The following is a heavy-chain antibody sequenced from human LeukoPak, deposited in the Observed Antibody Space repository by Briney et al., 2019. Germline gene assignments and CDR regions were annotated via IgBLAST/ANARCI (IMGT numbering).Heavy chain of an antibody. CDR3: ARDQNCYDSSGYYYLFDY. D-gene: IGHD3-22*01. V-gene: IGHV1-46*01. CDR2: INPSGGST. Sequence: ASVKVSCKASGYTFTSYYMHWVRQAPGQGLEWMGIINPSGGSTSYAQKFQGRVTMTRDMSTSTVYMELSSLRSEDTAVYYCARDQNCYDSSGYYYLFDYWGQGTLVTVSS. J-gene: IGHJ4*02. CDR1: GYTFTSYY.